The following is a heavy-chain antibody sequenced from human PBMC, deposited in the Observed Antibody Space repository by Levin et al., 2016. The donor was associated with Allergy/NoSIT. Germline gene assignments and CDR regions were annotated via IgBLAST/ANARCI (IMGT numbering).Heavy chain of an antibody. V-gene: IGHV3-13*01. Sequence: GGSLRLSCAASGFTFTNYDFHWVRQAAGKGLEWVSSIGTGADTYYAGSVKGRFTMSRENARNSVYLQMNNLRAGDTATYYCSRAGRDGLDAWGPGTTVTVSS. CDR3: SRAGRDGLDA. CDR1: GFTFTNYD. CDR2: IGTGADT. J-gene: IGHJ6*02.